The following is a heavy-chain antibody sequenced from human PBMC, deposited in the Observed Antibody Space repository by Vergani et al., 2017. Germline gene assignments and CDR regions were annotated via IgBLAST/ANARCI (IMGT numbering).Heavy chain of an antibody. CDR2: IYPGHSDT. CDR1: GYSFTSYW. V-gene: IGHV5-51*01. CDR3: ARRPGDLDYYMDV. J-gene: IGHJ6*03. D-gene: IGHD7-27*01. Sequence: EVQLVQSGAEVKQPGESLKISCKGSGYSFTSYWIGWVRQMPGKGLEWRGIIYPGHSDTRYSPSFQGQVTISADKSISTAYLQWSSLKASDTAMYYCARRPGDLDYYMDVWGKGTTVTVSS.